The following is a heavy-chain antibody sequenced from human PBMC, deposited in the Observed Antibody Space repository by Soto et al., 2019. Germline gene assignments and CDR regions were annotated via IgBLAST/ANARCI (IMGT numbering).Heavy chain of an antibody. J-gene: IGHJ5*02. CDR3: ARSVTP. D-gene: IGHD3-16*02. CDR2: IYYSGST. V-gene: IGHV4-31*03. Sequence: QVQLQESGPGLVKPSQTLSLTCTVSGGSISSGGYYWSWIRQHPGKGLEWIGYIYYSGSTYYNPSPXGXSTISVDTSKTQFSLKLSSVTAAATAVYSCARSVTPWGQGTLVTVSS. CDR1: GGSISSGGYY.